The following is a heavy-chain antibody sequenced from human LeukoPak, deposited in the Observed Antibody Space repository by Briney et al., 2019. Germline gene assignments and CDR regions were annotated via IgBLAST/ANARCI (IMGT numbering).Heavy chain of an antibody. CDR2: ISAYNGNT. V-gene: IGHV1-18*01. D-gene: IGHD3-3*01. CDR3: ARAYPYYDFWSGYYYYFDY. J-gene: IGHJ4*02. Sequence: ASVKVSCKASGYTFTSYGISWVRQAPGQGLEWMGWISAYNGNTNYAQKLQGRVTMTTDTSMSTAYMELRSLRSDDTAVYYCARAYPYYDFWSGYYYYFDYWGQGTLVTVSS. CDR1: GYTFTSYG.